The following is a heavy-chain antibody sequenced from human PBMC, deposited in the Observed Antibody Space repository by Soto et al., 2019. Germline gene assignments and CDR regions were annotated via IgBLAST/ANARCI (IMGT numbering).Heavy chain of an antibody. D-gene: IGHD3-22*01. Sequence: SVKVSCKASGGTFSSYAISWVRQAPGQGLEWMGGIIPIFGTANYAQKFQGRVTITADESTSTAYMELSSLRSEDTAVYYCARDSSGYYSRVNWFDPWGQGTLVTVSS. CDR3: ARDSSGYYSRVNWFDP. J-gene: IGHJ5*02. CDR1: GGTFSSYA. V-gene: IGHV1-69*13. CDR2: IIPIFGTA.